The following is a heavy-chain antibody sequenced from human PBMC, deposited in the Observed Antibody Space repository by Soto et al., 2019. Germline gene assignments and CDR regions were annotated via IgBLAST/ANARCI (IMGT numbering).Heavy chain of an antibody. CDR2: IFYSGST. J-gene: IGHJ4*02. Sequence: LQLQESGPGLLKPSETLSLICTVSGGSISSSTYYWGWIRQSPGKGLEWIGSIFYSGSTYFNPSFKSRVTISVDTSKNQFSLKLSSVTVADTAVYYCASLSYEQLSWGQGTLVTVSS. CDR3: ASLSYEQLS. V-gene: IGHV4-39*01. CDR1: GGSISSSTYY. D-gene: IGHD1-1*01.